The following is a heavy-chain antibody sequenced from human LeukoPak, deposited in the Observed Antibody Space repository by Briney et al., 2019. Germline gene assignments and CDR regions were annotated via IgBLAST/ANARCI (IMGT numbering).Heavy chain of an antibody. CDR3: ASLIQNVYYGSEGAGYFDL. Sequence: ASVKVSCKASGYTFTSYYMHWVRQAPGQGLEWMGLINPTGGSTGYAQRFQGRVTMPRNTSITTAYMELSSLRSEDTAMYYCASLIQNVYYGSEGAGYFDLWGRGTLVTVSS. CDR1: GYTFTSYY. CDR2: INPTGGST. V-gene: IGHV1-46*01. D-gene: IGHD3-10*01. J-gene: IGHJ2*01.